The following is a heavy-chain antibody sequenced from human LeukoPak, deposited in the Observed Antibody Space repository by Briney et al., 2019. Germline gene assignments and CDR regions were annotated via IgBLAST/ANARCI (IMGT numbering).Heavy chain of an antibody. J-gene: IGHJ4*02. CDR1: GFTFSSYG. D-gene: IGHD1-26*01. V-gene: IGHV3-30*18. CDR3: AKDELSGSYGEYYFDY. CDR2: ISYDGSNK. Sequence: GGSLRLSCAASGFTFSSYGMHWVRQAPGKGLEWVAVISYDGSNKYYADSVKGRFTISRDNPKNTLYLQMNSLRAEDTAVYYCAKDELSGSYGEYYFDYWGQGTLVTVSS.